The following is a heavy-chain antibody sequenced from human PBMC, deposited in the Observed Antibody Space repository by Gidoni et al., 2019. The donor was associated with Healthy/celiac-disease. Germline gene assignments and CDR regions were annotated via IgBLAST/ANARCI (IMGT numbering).Heavy chain of an antibody. Sequence: QVQLQESGPGLVKPSQTLSLTCTVSGGSISSGGYYWSWIRQHPGKGLEWIGYIYYSGSTYYNPSLKSRVTISVDTSKNQFSLKLSSVTAADTAVYYCARSPGGYYPPRPFSKFDPWGQGTLVTVSS. D-gene: IGHD5-12*01. J-gene: IGHJ5*02. CDR3: ARSPGGYYPPRPFSKFDP. CDR2: IYYSGST. CDR1: GGSISSGGYY. V-gene: IGHV4-31*03.